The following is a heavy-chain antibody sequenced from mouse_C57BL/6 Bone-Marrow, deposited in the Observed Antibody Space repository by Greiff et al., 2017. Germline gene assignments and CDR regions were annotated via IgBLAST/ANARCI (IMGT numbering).Heavy chain of an antibody. CDR2: ISYDGSN. J-gene: IGHJ4*01. CDR1: GYSITSGYY. CDR3: ARQYYYYAMDY. Sequence: EVKLQESGPGLVKPSQSLSLTCSVTGYSITSGYYWNWIRQFPGNKLEWMGYISYDGSNNYNPYLKNRISITRDTSKNQFFLKLNSVTTEDTATYYCARQYYYYAMDYWGQGTSVTVSS. V-gene: IGHV3-6*01.